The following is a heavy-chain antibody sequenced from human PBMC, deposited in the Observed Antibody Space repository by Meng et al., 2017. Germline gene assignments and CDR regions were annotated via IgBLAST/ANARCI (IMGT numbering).Heavy chain of an antibody. CDR3: ARISIAAAGKDAFDI. CDR2: IKQDGSEK. V-gene: IGHV3-7*01. J-gene: IGHJ3*02. Sequence: ESLKISCAASGFTFSSYWMSWVRQAPGKGLEWVANIKQDGSEKYYVDSVKGRFTISRDNAKNSLYLQMNSLRAEDTAVYYCARISIAAAGKDAFDIWGQGTMVTVSS. CDR1: GFTFSSYW. D-gene: IGHD6-13*01.